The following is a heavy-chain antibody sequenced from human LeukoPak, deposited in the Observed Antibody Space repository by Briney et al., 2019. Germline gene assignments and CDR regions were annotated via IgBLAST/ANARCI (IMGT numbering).Heavy chain of an antibody. CDR1: GYTFTSYA. Sequence: ASVKVSCKASGYTFTSYAMHWVRQAPGQRLEWMGWINSNSGGTKYAQKFQGRVTMTRDTSISTAYMELSRLRSDDTAVYYCAQGYCSSNNCYPLDYWGQGTLVIVSS. CDR3: AQGYCSSNNCYPLDY. D-gene: IGHD2-2*01. J-gene: IGHJ4*02. CDR2: INSNSGGT. V-gene: IGHV1-2*02.